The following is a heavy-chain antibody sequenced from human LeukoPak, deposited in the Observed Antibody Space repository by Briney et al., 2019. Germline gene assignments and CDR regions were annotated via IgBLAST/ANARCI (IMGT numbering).Heavy chain of an antibody. CDR2: ISWNSGSI. V-gene: IGHV3-9*01. CDR3: ARAGTEAYDFWSGYYPDAFDI. Sequence: PGGSLRLSCAASGFTFDDYAMHWVRQAPGKGLEWVSGISWNSGSIGYADSVKGRFTISRDNAKNSLYLQMNSLRAEDTAVYYCARAGTEAYDFWSGYYPDAFDIWGQGTMVTVSS. CDR1: GFTFDDYA. D-gene: IGHD3-3*01. J-gene: IGHJ3*02.